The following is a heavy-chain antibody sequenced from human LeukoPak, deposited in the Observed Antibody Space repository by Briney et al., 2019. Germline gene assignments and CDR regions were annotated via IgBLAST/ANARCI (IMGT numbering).Heavy chain of an antibody. CDR2: IIPIFGTA. Sequence: SVKVSCKASGGTFSSYAISWVRQAPGQGLEWMGGIIPIFGTADYAQKFQGRVTITADESTSTAYMELSSLRSEDTAVYYCASGDYDVLTGYLDYWGQGTLVTVSS. J-gene: IGHJ4*02. CDR1: GGTFSSYA. V-gene: IGHV1-69*01. CDR3: ASGDYDVLTGYLDY. D-gene: IGHD3-9*01.